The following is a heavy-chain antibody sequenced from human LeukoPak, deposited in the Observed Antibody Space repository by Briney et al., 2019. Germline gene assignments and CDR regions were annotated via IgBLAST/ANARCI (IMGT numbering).Heavy chain of an antibody. CDR3: AGFGVDYDMDV. Sequence: SETLSLTCTVSGGSISGHYWTWIRQPPGKGLEWIGQIHYSGRPDYNPSLKSRVTISVDTSKNQLSLKVTSVTGADTAVYYCAGFGVDYDMDVWGQGTTVTVSS. CDR1: GGSISGHY. D-gene: IGHD3-16*01. CDR2: IHYSGRP. V-gene: IGHV4-59*11. J-gene: IGHJ6*02.